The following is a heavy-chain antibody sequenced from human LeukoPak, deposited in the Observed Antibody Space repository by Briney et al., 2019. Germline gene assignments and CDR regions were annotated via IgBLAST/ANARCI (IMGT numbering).Heavy chain of an antibody. CDR2: INIEGSTT. D-gene: IGHD3-10*01. CDR1: GFGLSSYW. J-gene: IGHJ4*02. Sequence: PGGSLRLSCVASGFGLSSYWVHWVRQAPGKGLVWVSRINIEGSTTTYADSVKGRFTISRDNAKKTVSLQMNSLRAEDTAVYYCAKDRKVRGVTCFGYWGQGTLVTVSS. CDR3: AKDRKVRGVTCFGY. V-gene: IGHV3-74*03.